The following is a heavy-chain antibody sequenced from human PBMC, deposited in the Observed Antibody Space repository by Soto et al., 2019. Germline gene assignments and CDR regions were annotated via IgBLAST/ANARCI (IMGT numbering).Heavy chain of an antibody. CDR2: ISTSGGRP. Sequence: GGSLRLSCTASGITFSNYAMSWVRQAPRKGLEWVSSISTSGGRPYYADSVKGRFTISRDNSKNTLYLQMNSLRVEDTAVYYCAGTTGPFYYYYYGMDVWGQGTTVTVSS. J-gene: IGHJ6*02. V-gene: IGHV3-23*01. D-gene: IGHD1-1*01. CDR1: GITFSNYA. CDR3: AGTTGPFYYYYYGMDV.